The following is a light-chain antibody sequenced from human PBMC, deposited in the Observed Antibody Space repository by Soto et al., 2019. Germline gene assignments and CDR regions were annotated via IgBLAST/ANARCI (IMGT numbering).Light chain of an antibody. V-gene: IGKV3-15*01. CDR2: GAS. CDR3: QQYGSSPQDT. J-gene: IGKJ1*01. CDR1: QSVNSN. Sequence: EIVMTQSPATLSVSPGERATLSCRASQSVNSNLAWYQQKPGQAPRHLIYGASTRATGIPARFSGSGSGTDFTLSISRLEPEDFAVYYCQQYGSSPQDTFGQGTKVDIK.